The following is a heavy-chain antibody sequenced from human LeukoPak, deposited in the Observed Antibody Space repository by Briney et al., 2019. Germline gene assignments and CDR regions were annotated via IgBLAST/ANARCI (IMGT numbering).Heavy chain of an antibody. CDR1: GFTFSSYS. V-gene: IGHV3-21*06. CDR2: ISSSSSYI. J-gene: IGHJ5*02. Sequence: PGGSLRLSCAASGFTFSSYSMNWVRQAPGKGLEWVSSISSSSSYIYYADSVKGRFTISRDNTKNILYLQMNTLRTDDTAVYYCASCRALLFPDSWGQGTLLTVSS. CDR3: ASCRALLFPDS. D-gene: IGHD2-21*02.